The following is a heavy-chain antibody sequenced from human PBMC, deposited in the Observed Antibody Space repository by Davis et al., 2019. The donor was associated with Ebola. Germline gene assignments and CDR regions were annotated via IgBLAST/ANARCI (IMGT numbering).Heavy chain of an antibody. Sequence: AASVKVSCKASGFILTNYAIHWVRQAPGQRLEWMGWVHGGNGNTKYSQRSQGRVTITTDTSASTVYLDLTSLRSDDTAVFYCARASFGYNSGWYADYWGPGSLVTVSS. D-gene: IGHD6-19*01. CDR1: GFILTNYA. CDR2: VHGGNGNT. J-gene: IGHJ4*02. CDR3: ARASFGYNSGWYADY. V-gene: IGHV1-3*01.